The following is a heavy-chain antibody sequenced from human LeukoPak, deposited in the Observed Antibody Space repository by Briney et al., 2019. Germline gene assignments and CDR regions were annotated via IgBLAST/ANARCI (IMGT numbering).Heavy chain of an antibody. CDR2: ISERGGST. Sequence: GGSLRLSCAASGISFRNYAMTWVRQAPGKGLEWVSYISERGGSTTYADSVKGRFTISRDTSLNTLYLQMNNLRAEDTAVYFCAKRGVVIRGLLVIGYHQEAYHYDFWGQGVLVTVSS. V-gene: IGHV3-23*01. J-gene: IGHJ4*02. CDR3: AKRGVVIRGLLVIGYHQEAYHYDF. D-gene: IGHD3-10*01. CDR1: GISFRNYA.